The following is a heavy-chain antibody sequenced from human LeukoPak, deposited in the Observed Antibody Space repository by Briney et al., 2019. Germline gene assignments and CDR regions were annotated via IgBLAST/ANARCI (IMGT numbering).Heavy chain of an antibody. CDR1: GFTFRSYA. V-gene: IGHV3-23*01. J-gene: IGHJ4*02. Sequence: GGSLRLSCAASGFTFRSYAMSWVRQAPGKGLEWVSSISGSGDSTYDADFVQGRFTISRDNSKSTLYLQMNSLRAEDTAIYYCAKTYDSSGSYPPDYWGQGTLVTVSS. D-gene: IGHD3-22*01. CDR2: ISGSGDST. CDR3: AKTYDSSGSYPPDY.